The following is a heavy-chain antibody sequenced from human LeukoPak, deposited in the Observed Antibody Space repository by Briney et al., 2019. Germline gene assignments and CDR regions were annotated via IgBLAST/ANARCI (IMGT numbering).Heavy chain of an antibody. CDR3: AREWEALAAFDI. CDR1: GGTFSSYA. CDR2: IIPIFGTA. Sequence: SVKVSCKASGGTFSSYAISWVRQAPGQGLEWMGGIIPIFGTANYAQKFQGRVTITADESTSTAYMELSSLRSEDTAVYYCAREWEALAAFDIWGQGTMVTVYS. J-gene: IGHJ3*02. V-gene: IGHV1-69*13. D-gene: IGHD1-26*01.